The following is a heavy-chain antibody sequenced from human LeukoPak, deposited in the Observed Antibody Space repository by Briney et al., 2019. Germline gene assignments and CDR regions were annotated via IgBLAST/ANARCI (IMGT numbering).Heavy chain of an antibody. Sequence: ASVKVSCKTSGYTFTSYYIHWVRQAPGKELEWMGWINPSSGGTEYAQKFQGRVTMTGDTSISTAYMELSRLRSDDTAAYYCARDRGSSWYVDYWGQGTLVTVSS. CDR2: INPSSGGT. CDR3: ARDRGSSWYVDY. D-gene: IGHD6-13*01. V-gene: IGHV1-2*02. CDR1: GYTFTSYY. J-gene: IGHJ4*02.